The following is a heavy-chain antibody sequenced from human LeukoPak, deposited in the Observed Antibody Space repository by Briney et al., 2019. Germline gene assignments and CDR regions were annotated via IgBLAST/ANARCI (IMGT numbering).Heavy chain of an antibody. CDR2: IRSKAYGGTI. D-gene: IGHD3-3*01. CDR3: TRNPYYDFCCFDY. Sequence: GGSLRLSCTASGFTFGDYSMSWFCQAPGKGLEWVGFIRSKAYGGTIQYAASVRGRFTISRDDSKSIAYLQMDSLKTEDTAMYYCTRNPYYDFCCFDYWGQGTLVTVSS. J-gene: IGHJ4*02. V-gene: IGHV3-49*03. CDR1: GFTFGDYS.